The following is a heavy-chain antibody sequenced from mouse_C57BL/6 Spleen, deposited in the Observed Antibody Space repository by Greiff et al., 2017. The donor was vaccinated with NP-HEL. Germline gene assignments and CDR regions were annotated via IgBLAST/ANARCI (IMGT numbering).Heavy chain of an antibody. D-gene: IGHD2-3*01. CDR2: IYPGDGDT. V-gene: IGHV1-53*01. CDR1: GYTFTSYW. CDR3: AREGGDGYWYFDV. J-gene: IGHJ1*03. Sequence: QVQLQQPGTELVKPGASVKLSCKASGYTFTSYWMHWVKQRPGQGLEWIGQIYPGDGDTNYNGKFKGKATLTADKSSSTAYMQLSSLTSEDSAVYFCAREGGDGYWYFDVWGTGTTVTVSS.